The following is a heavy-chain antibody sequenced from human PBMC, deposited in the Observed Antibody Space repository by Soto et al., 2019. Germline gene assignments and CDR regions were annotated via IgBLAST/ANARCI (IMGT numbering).Heavy chain of an antibody. Sequence: GGSLRLSCAASGFTFSSYSMNWVRQAPGKGLEWVSSISSSSSYIYYADSVKGRVTISRDNAKNSLYLQMNSLRAEDTAVYYCARESVNDGDLAYAFDSWGQGTMVTVSS. V-gene: IGHV3-21*01. J-gene: IGHJ3*02. CDR3: ARESVNDGDLAYAFDS. CDR1: GFTFSSYS. CDR2: ISSSSSYI. D-gene: IGHD3-10*01.